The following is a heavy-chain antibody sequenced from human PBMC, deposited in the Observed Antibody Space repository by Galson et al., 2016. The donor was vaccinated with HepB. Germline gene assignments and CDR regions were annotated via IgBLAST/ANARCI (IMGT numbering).Heavy chain of an antibody. CDR2: VNTYTGDA. CDR1: SDTLSNYG. CDR3: ASRGGYDAFDI. Sequence: SVKVSCKASSDTLSNYGFSWVRQAPGQGLEWMGGVNTYTGDADYPQRFQARVTMTTDTSTTTAYMELRSLRSDDTAVYYCASRGGYDAFDIWGQGTMITVSS. D-gene: IGHD5-12*01. V-gene: IGHV1-18*01. J-gene: IGHJ3*02.